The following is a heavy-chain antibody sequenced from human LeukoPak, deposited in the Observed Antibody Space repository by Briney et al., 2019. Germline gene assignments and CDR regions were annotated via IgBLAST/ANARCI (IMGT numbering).Heavy chain of an antibody. J-gene: IGHJ4*02. V-gene: IGHV3-9*01. CDR1: GFALDDYA. CDR3: AKDTRSSSWYYFDY. D-gene: IGHD6-13*01. CDR2: ISWNSGSI. Sequence: GRSLRLSCAASGFALDDYAMHWVRQAPGKGLEWVSGISWNSGSIGYADSVKGRFTISRDNAKNSLYLQMNSLRAEDTALYYCAKDTRSSSWYYFDYWGQGTLVTVSS.